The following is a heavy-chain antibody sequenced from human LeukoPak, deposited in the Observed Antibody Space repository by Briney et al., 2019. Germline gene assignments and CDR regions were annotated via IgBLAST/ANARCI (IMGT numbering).Heavy chain of an antibody. J-gene: IGHJ5*02. CDR1: GYTFTSYG. CDR2: ISAYNGNT. V-gene: IGHV1-18*01. Sequence: ASVKVSCKASGYTFTSYGISWVRQAPGQGLEWMGWISAYNGNTNYAQKLQGRVTMTTDTSTSTAYMELRSLRSDDTGVYYCARGYCSSTSCYLIVGNWFDPWGQGTLVTVSS. CDR3: ARGYCSSTSCYLIVGNWFDP. D-gene: IGHD2-2*01.